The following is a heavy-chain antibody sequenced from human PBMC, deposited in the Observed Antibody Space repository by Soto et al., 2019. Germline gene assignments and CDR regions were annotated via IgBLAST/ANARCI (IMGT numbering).Heavy chain of an antibody. J-gene: IGHJ4*02. CDR1: GYTFTGYY. D-gene: IGHD3-3*01. CDR2: INPNSGGT. V-gene: IGHV1-2*04. Sequence: ASVKVSCKASGYTFTGYYMHWVRQAPGQGLEWMGWINPNSGGTNYAQKFQGWVTMTRDTSISTAYMELSRLRSDDTAVYYCARGTLDFWSGYYFDYWGQGTLVTVSS. CDR3: ARGTLDFWSGYYFDY.